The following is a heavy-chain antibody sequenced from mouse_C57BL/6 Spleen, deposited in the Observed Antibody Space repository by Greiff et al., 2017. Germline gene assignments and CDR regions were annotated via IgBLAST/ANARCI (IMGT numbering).Heavy chain of an antibody. V-gene: IGHV5-9-1*02. Sequence: EVQGVESGEGLVKPGGSLKLSYAASGFTFSSYAMSWVRQTPEKRLEWVAYISSGGDYIYYADTVKGRFTISRDNARNTLYLQMSSLKSEDTAMYYCTSLTTVVARYFDVWGTGTTVTVSS. CDR1: GFTFSSYA. CDR2: ISSGGDYI. D-gene: IGHD1-1*01. J-gene: IGHJ1*03. CDR3: TSLTTVVARYFDV.